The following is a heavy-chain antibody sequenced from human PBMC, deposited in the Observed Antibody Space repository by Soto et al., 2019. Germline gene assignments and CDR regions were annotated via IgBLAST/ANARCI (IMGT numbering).Heavy chain of an antibody. V-gene: IGHV3-15*07. D-gene: IGHD5-18*01. Sequence: PGGSLRLSCAASGFTFSNAWMNWVRQAPGKGLEWVGRIKSKDDGGTTDYAAPVKGRFTISRDDSKNTLYLQMNSLKTEDTAVYYFTTALRGYSYGMSGGWFDPWGQGTLVTVSS. CDR2: IKSKDDGGTT. CDR1: GFTFSNAW. J-gene: IGHJ5*02. CDR3: TTALRGYSYGMSGGWFDP.